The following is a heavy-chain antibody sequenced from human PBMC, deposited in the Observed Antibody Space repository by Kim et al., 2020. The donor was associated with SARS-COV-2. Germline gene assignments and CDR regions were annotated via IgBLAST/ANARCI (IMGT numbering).Heavy chain of an antibody. CDR2: IYSGGSST. J-gene: IGHJ5*02. V-gene: IGHV3-23*03. D-gene: IGHD4-17*01. CDR3: AKAKSDYGGNSA. CDR1: GFTFSSYA. Sequence: GGSLRLSCAASGFTFSSYAMSWVRQAPGKGLEWVSVIYSGGSSTYYADSVKGRFTISRDNSKNTLYLQMNSLRAEDTAVYYCAKAKSDYGGNSAWGQGTLVTVSS.